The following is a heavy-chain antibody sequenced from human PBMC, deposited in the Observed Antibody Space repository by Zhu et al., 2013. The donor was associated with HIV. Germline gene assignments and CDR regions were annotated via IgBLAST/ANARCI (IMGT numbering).Heavy chain of an antibody. CDR1: GYRFTPI. D-gene: IGHD4-17*01. CDR2: SPKNGDT. J-gene: IGHJ6*03. V-gene: IGHV1-2*02. Sequence: QSGTEMTRPGASVKVSCKPLGYRFTPIIYIGCDRPLEKGLSGWDTSPKNGDTKLAQTFRGRIFLTRDTSINTIYMELRSLTSDDTAVYYCARDPSTRYYTDVWGKGTTVIVSS. CDR3: ARDPSTRYYTDV.